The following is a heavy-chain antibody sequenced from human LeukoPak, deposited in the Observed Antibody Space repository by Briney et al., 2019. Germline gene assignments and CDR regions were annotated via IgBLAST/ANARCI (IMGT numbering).Heavy chain of an antibody. Sequence: PGRSLRLSCAASGFTFSSYGMHWVRQAPGKGLEWLAVISYDGSTKYYADSVKGRFTISRDNSKNTLYLQMNSLRAEDTAVYYCAKEKTAVTSRGMDFWGQGTTVTVSS. CDR1: GFTFSSYG. J-gene: IGHJ6*02. D-gene: IGHD6-19*01. CDR2: ISYDGSTK. CDR3: AKEKTAVTSRGMDF. V-gene: IGHV3-30*18.